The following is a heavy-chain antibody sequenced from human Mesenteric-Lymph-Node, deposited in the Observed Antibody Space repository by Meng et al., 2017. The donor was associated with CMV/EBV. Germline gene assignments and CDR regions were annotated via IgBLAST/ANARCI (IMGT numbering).Heavy chain of an antibody. J-gene: IGHJ5*02. V-gene: IGHV4-39*01. CDR3: ARPFPSWQSPRLDPFGA. CDR1: GDSISSFYY. Sequence: QLRRRASGPGQVKPSETLSLPCPVSGDSISSFYYWGWIRQPPGRGLEWIGSVHYTGSTYYSPSLKSRVTVSVDTSKNQFSLRLTSVTAADTAVYYCARPFPSWQSPRLDPFGAWGQGTLVTVSS. D-gene: IGHD6-19*01. CDR2: VHYTGST.